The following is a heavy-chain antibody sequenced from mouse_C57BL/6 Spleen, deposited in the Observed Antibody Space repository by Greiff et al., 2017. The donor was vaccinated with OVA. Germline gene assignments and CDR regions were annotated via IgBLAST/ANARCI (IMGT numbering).Heavy chain of an antibody. V-gene: IGHV8-12*01. CDR3: ARTHYDYDGAWFAY. CDR2: LYWDDAP. CDR1: GFSLSTSGLG. Sequence: QVTLKVSGPGILQSSQTLSLTCSFSGFSLSTSGLGVSWIRQPSGKGLEWLAHLYWDDAPRYNPSLTSRLTISKDTSRNQVFLKITSVDTADTATYYCARTHYDYDGAWFAYWGQGTLVTVSA. D-gene: IGHD2-4*01. J-gene: IGHJ3*01.